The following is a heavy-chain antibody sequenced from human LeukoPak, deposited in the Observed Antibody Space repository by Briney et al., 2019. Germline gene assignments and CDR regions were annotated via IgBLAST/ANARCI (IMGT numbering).Heavy chain of an antibody. CDR2: FDPEDGET. V-gene: IGHV1-24*01. Sequence: ASVKVSCKASGFTFTSSAVHWVRQAPGKGLEWMGGFDPEDGETIYAQKFQGRVTMTEDTSTDTAYMELSSLRSEDTAVYYCATDQGTSDYYYYGMDVWGQGTTVTVSS. CDR1: GFTFTSSA. D-gene: IGHD1-1*01. CDR3: ATDQGTSDYYYYGMDV. J-gene: IGHJ6*02.